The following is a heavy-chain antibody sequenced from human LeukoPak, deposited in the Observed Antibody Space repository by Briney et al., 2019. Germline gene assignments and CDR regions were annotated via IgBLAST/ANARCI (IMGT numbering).Heavy chain of an antibody. D-gene: IGHD5-24*01. CDR3: VGEMATIRYYFDY. V-gene: IGHV4-39*01. J-gene: IGHJ4*02. CDR1: GDSISSSSYY. CDR2: SYYSGST. Sequence: ASETLSLTCTVSGDSISSSSYYWGWIRQPPGKGLEWIGSSYYSGSTYYNPSLKSRVTISVDTSKNKFSLKLSSVTAADTAVYYCVGEMATIRYYFDYWGQGTLVTVSS.